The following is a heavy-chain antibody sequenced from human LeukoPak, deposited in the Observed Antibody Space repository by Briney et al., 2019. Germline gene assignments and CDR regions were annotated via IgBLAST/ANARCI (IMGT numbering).Heavy chain of an antibody. V-gene: IGHV3-11*01. CDR1: GFTLSDYC. D-gene: IGHD2-2*01. CDR2: ISSSGQII. Sequence: KPGGSLRLSCAASGFTLSDYCMRWIRQAPGKGLEWVAYISSSGQIIYYGDSVKGRFTISRDSAKNSLYLQLNSLRVEDSAVYYCARDIDGPIGYCSSVNCRTDSWGQGILVTVSS. CDR3: ARDIDGPIGYCSSVNCRTDS. J-gene: IGHJ4*02.